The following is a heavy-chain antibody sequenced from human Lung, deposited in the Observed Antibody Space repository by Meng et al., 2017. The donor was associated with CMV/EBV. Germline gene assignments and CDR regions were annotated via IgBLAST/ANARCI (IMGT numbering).Heavy chain of an antibody. D-gene: IGHD2-2*01. Sequence: FTDYGISWGRQAPGQGLAWVGWISPYDGDTNYARKLQGRVTMTTDTSTTTAYMELRSLRSDDTAVYYCARDLEYCGSTTCYEDCFDPWGQGTLVTVSS. J-gene: IGHJ5*02. V-gene: IGHV1-18*01. CDR3: ARDLEYCGSTTCYEDCFDP. CDR2: ISPYDGDT. CDR1: FTDYG.